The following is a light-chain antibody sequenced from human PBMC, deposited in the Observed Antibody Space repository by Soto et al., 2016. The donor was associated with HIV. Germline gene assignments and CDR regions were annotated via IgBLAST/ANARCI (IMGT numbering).Light chain of an antibody. V-gene: IGKV1-9*01. Sequence: DIQLTQSPSFLSASVGDRVTMTCRASQGISSYLAWYQQKPGKAPKLLIYAASTLQTGVPSRFSGSGSGTEFTLTISSLQPEDFATYYCQRLNSYPLFGGGTKVEIK. CDR2: AAS. J-gene: IGKJ4*01. CDR3: QRLNSYPL. CDR1: QGISSY.